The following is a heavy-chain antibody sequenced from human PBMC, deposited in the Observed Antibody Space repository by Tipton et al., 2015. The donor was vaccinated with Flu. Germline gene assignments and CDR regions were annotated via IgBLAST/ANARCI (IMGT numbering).Heavy chain of an antibody. CDR3: ARDLSSSSLLYWYFHL. Sequence: LRLFCTVSGDSISSYYCTWIRQPAGKGLEWIGRISTSGNTNYNPSLKSRVTMSVDTSKNQFSLKLTPVTAADTAVYYRARDLSSSSLLYWYFHLWGRGTLVTVSS. CDR2: ISTSGNT. CDR1: GDSISSYY. D-gene: IGHD6-13*01. J-gene: IGHJ2*01. V-gene: IGHV4-4*07.